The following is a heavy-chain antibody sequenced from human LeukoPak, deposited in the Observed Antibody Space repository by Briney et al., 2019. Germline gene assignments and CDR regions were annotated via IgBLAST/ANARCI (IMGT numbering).Heavy chain of an antibody. CDR1: GGSINNNNYY. CDR2: VYYNGRT. Sequence: PSETLSLTCNVSGGSINNNNYYWGWIRQPPGKGLEWIGSVYYNGRTYYNPALNSRVTISLDTSKNQFSLNLTSVTAADTAVFYCARVTYYYYSMDVWGTGTTVTVSS. J-gene: IGHJ6*04. CDR3: ARVTYYYYSMDV. V-gene: IGHV4-39*07.